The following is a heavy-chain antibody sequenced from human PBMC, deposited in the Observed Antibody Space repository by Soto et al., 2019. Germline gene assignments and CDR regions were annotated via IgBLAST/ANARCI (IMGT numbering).Heavy chain of an antibody. J-gene: IGHJ4*02. V-gene: IGHV4-59*01. CDR1: GGSISTYY. D-gene: IGHD2-8*01. CDR2: IYASVAT. CDR3: ARSHSFDGAIYQYYCDF. Sequence: PSETLSLTCTVSGGSISTYYWSWIRQPPGGTLEWIGYIYASVATTYNPSLESRVTMSVDMPNNEFSLELTSLTAADTAVYYCARSHSFDGAIYQYYCDFWGKSSLVIVSA.